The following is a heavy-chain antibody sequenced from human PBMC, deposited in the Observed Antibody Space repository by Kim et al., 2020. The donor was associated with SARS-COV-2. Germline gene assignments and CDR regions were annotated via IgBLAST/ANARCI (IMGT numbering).Heavy chain of an antibody. Sequence: PSFQGHVTISADKSISTAYLQWSSLKASDTAMYYCARHYCSSTSCYAIDYWGQGTLVTVSS. CDR3: ARHYCSSTSCYAIDY. J-gene: IGHJ4*02. D-gene: IGHD2-2*01. V-gene: IGHV5-10-1*01.